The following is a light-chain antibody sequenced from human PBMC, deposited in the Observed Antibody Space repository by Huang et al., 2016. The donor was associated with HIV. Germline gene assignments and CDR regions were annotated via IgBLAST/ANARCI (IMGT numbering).Light chain of an antibody. CDR3: QQYERPPDT. CDR1: QSVDIY. J-gene: IGKJ3*01. Sequence: EIVFTQSPGTLSLSPGERATLSCRASQSVDIYLAWYQQKPGQAPRLLIYGASTRVTGIPDRFSGGGSGTDFTLSISRLEPEDFAVYYCQQYERPPDTFGPGTKVNIK. CDR2: GAS. V-gene: IGKV3-20*01.